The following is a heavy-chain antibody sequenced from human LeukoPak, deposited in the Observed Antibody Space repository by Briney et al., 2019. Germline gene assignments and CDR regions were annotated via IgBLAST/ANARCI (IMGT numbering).Heavy chain of an antibody. CDR1: GGSISSYY. CDR2: IYYSGST. CDR3: ARCVGGRACYSDY. Sequence: PSETLSLTCTVSGGSISSYYWSWIRQPPGKGLEWIGYIYYSGSTNSNPSLKSRVTISVDTSKNQFSLKLSSVTAADTAVYYCARCVGGRACYSDYWGQGTLVTVSS. J-gene: IGHJ4*02. V-gene: IGHV4-59*08. D-gene: IGHD2-21*02.